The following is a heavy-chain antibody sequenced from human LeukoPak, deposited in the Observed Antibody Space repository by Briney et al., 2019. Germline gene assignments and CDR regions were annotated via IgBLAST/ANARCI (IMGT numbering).Heavy chain of an antibody. CDR3: AIALVRTYYYDSSSAFDI. J-gene: IGHJ3*02. CDR1: GGTFSSYA. V-gene: IGHV1-69*05. D-gene: IGHD3-22*01. CDR2: IIPIFDTA. Sequence: SVRVSCKASGGTFSSYAINWVGQTPGQGLEWMGRIIPIFDTANSAQKFQCRVTITTDESTSTAYMERSSLRSVDTAVYYCAIALVRTYYYDSSSAFDIWGQGTMVTVSS.